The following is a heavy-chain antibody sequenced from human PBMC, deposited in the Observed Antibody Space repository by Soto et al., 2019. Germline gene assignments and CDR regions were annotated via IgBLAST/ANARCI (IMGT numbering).Heavy chain of an antibody. CDR2: ISYGGGTT. CDR3: AKNPGYYYDSTGYHFDY. CDR1: EFTFSNYA. Sequence: PGGSLRLSCAASEFTFSNYAMSWVRQAPGKGLEWVSAISYGGGTTYYADSVKGRFTISRDNSKNTLYLQMNSLRAEDTVVYYCAKNPGYYYDSTGYHFDYWGQGTLVTSPQ. V-gene: IGHV3-23*01. J-gene: IGHJ4*02. D-gene: IGHD3-22*01.